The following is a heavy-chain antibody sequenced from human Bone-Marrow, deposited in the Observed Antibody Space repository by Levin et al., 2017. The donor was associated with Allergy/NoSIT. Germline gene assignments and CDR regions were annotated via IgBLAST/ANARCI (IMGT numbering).Heavy chain of an antibody. CDR1: GFTFSSHG. Sequence: AGESLKISCAASGFTFSSHGMHWVRQAPGKGLEWVAVIWFDGSNEFYGDSVKGRFTISRDNSKNTVYLQMNSLRPEDTAVYYCVRGRTTTSWGNWFDPWGQGTLVTVSS. CDR2: IWFDGSNE. CDR3: VRGRTTTSWGNWFDP. D-gene: IGHD1-14*01. J-gene: IGHJ5*02. V-gene: IGHV3-33*01.